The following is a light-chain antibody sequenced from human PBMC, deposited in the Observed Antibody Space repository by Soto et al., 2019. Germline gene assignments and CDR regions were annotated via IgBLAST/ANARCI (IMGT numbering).Light chain of an antibody. CDR2: GAS. J-gene: IGKJ5*01. CDR3: QQYHYWPIT. Sequence: EIVMTQSPATLSVSPGERSTLSCRASQSVSSNLAWYQQKPGQXPRXXIYGASTRATGFPARFSGSGSGTELTITISSLQSEDFEVYLCQQYHYWPITFGQGTRLEIK. V-gene: IGKV3-15*01. CDR1: QSVSSN.